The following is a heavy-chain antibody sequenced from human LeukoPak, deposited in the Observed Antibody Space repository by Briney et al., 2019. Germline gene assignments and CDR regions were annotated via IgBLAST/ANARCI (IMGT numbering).Heavy chain of an antibody. CDR1: GFTFSNYG. CDR3: AKSRWFGAKIEY. Sequence: GGSLRLSCAASGFTFSNYGMHWVRQAPGKGLEWVSFIRYDGSTEFYADSVKGRFTISRDNSKNTLNLQMNSLRAEDTAVYYCAKSRWFGAKIEYWGQGTLVTVSS. J-gene: IGHJ4*02. D-gene: IGHD3-10*01. CDR2: IRYDGSTE. V-gene: IGHV3-30*02.